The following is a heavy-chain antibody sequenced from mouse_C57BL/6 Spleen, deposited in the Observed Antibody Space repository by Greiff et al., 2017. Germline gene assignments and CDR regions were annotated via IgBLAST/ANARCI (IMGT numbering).Heavy chain of an antibody. D-gene: IGHD3-2*02. CDR1: GYTFTSYW. V-gene: IGHV1-7*01. CDR3: AREATDY. J-gene: IGHJ2*01. CDR2: INTSSGYT. Sequence: QVQLKQSGAELAKPGASVKLSCKASGYTFTSYWMHWVKQRPGQGLEWIGYINTSSGYTKYNEKFKDKATLTAEKASSTANMQLSSETYEDSEVYYCAREATDYWGQGTTLTVSS.